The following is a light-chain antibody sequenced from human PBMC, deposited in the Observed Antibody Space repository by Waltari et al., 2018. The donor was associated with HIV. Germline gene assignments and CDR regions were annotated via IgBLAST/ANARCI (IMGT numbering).Light chain of an antibody. CDR1: SSKIGSDI. V-gene: IGLV1-44*01. J-gene: IGLJ3*02. CDR2: SNN. Sequence: QSVLTQPPSASGTPGQMVAISCSGSSSKIGSDIVNWYQQLPGTAPKLLIYSNNQRPSGVPDRFSGSKSDTSASLAISGLQSEDEADYYCAAWDDSLNGWVFGGGTKLTVL. CDR3: AAWDDSLNGWV.